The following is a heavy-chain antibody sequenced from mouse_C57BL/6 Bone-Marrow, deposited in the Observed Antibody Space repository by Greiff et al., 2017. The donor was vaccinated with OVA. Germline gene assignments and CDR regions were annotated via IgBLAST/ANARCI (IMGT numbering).Heavy chain of an antibody. CDR2: IDPSDSYT. Sequence: QVQLQQPGAELVRPGTSVKLSCKASGYTFTSYWMHWVKQRPGQGLEWIGVIDPSDSYTNYNQKFKGKATLTVDTSSSTAYMQLSSLTSEDSAVYFCEGYGNWYFDVWGTGTTVTVSS. CDR1: GYTFTSYW. V-gene: IGHV1-59*01. D-gene: IGHD2-10*02. CDR3: EGYGNWYFDV. J-gene: IGHJ1*03.